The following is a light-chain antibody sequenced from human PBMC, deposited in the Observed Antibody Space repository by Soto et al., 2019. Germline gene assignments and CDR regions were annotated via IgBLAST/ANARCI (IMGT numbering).Light chain of an antibody. CDR1: QGVSSY. V-gene: IGKV3-20*01. Sequence: IVVTQSPFTVSVSPGERATLSCRASQGVSSYLAWYHQKPGQAPRLLIYGASSRATGLPDRFSGSGSGTDFTLPIRRLEPDDFAVHYCPQYGSSYPCTFGQGTKVDIK. CDR3: PQYGSSYPCT. CDR2: GAS. J-gene: IGKJ1*01.